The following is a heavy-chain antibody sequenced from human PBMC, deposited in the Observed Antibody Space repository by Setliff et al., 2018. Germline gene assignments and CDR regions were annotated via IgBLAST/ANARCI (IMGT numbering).Heavy chain of an antibody. J-gene: IGHJ4*02. Sequence: PSETLSLTCTVSGGSISTTDYYWGWIRQPPGKGLEWIGCVYYSGNTYYSPSLKSRVTMFVDTSKNQFPLMPYSVTAADTAIYYCARYDSSGYSENYYFDYWGQGTLVTVSS. CDR3: ARYDSSGYSENYYFDY. D-gene: IGHD3-22*01. V-gene: IGHV4-39*06. CDR1: GGSISTTDYY. CDR2: VYYSGNT.